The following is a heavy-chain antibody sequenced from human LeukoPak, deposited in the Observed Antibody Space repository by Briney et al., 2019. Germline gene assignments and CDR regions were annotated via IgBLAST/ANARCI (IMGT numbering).Heavy chain of an antibody. D-gene: IGHD3-22*01. Sequence: GGSLRLSRAASGFTFSDYYMSWIRQAPGKGLEWVSYTSSSGSTIYYADSVKGRFTISRDNAKNSLYLQMNSLRAEDTAVYYCARDLAYDSSGYPGGFDYWGQGTLVTVSS. V-gene: IGHV3-11*01. CDR1: GFTFSDYY. CDR2: TSSSGSTI. CDR3: ARDLAYDSSGYPGGFDY. J-gene: IGHJ4*02.